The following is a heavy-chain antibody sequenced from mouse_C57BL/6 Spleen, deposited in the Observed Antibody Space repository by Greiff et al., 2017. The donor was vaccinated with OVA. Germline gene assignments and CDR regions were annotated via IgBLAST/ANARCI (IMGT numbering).Heavy chain of an antibody. J-gene: IGHJ2*01. D-gene: IGHD2-2*01. CDR2: IYPGNSDT. Sequence: EVQLQQSGTVLARPGASVKMSCKTSGYTFTSYWMHWVKQRPGQGLEWIGAIYPGNSDTSYNQKFKGKAKLTAVTSASTAYMELSSLTNEDSAVYYCTRSPYGYEEDFDYWGQGTTLTVSS. CDR3: TRSPYGYEEDFDY. V-gene: IGHV1-5*01. CDR1: GYTFTSYW.